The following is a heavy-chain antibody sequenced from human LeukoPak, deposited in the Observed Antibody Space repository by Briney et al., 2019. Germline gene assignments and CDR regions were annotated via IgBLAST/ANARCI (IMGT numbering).Heavy chain of an antibody. V-gene: IGHV1-18*01. CDR3: AKHAGGSGDYALDY. J-gene: IGHJ4*02. CDR2: ISAYNGNT. Sequence: ASVKVSCKASGCTFTSYGISWVRQAPGQGLEWMGWISAYNGNTNYAQKLQGRVTMTTDTSTSTAYMELRSLRPDDTAVYYCAKHAGGSGDYALDYWGQGTLVTVSS. CDR1: GCTFTSYG. D-gene: IGHD4-17*01.